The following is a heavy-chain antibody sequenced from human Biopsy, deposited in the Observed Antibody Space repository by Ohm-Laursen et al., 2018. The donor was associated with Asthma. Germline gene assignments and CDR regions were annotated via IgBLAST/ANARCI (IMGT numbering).Heavy chain of an antibody. V-gene: IGHV4-39*02. Sequence: SDTLSLTCTVSGGSISSNFYYWGWIRQPPGKGLEWIGEINYRGDTNYNPSLESRVSISVDTSTYHFSLRLNSVTAADTAVYYCVRGEEVAGTYFKDWDQGTLVTVSS. CDR2: INYRGDT. J-gene: IGHJ1*01. CDR1: GGSISSNFYY. D-gene: IGHD6-19*01. CDR3: VRGEEVAGTYFKD.